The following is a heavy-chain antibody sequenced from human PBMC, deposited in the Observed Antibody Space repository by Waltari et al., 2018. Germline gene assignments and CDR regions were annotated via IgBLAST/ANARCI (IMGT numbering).Heavy chain of an antibody. Sequence: QVHLVQSGGEVKKPGASVTVSCKASGYLFTDSSIHWVRPATGQSDQGLEWLGWINPQTGGTNYAPKFRGRVTMTGDTSASTANMELSRLRSDDTAVYYCARVYEFHYDSTAYLSVFDSWGQGTLVTVSS. CDR3: ARVYEFHYDSTAYLSVFDS. V-gene: IGHV1-2*02. CDR2: INPQTGGT. D-gene: IGHD3-22*01. J-gene: IGHJ4*01. CDR1: GYLFTDSS.